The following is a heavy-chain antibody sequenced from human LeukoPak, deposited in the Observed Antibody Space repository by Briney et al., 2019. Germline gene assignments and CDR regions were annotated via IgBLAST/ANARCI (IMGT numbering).Heavy chain of an antibody. CDR2: ISAYNGNT. D-gene: IGHD3-3*01. V-gene: IGHV1-18*01. CDR1: GYTFTSYG. J-gene: IGHJ4*02. CDR3: ARDAADFWSGHTFDY. Sequence: GASVKVSCKASGYTFTSYGISWVRQAPGQGLEWMGWISAYNGNTSYAQKLQGRVTMTTDTSTSTTYTELRSLRSDDTAVYYCARDAADFWSGHTFDYWGQGTLVTVSS.